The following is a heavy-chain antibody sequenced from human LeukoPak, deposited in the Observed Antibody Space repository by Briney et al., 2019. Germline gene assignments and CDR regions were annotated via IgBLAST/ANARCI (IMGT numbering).Heavy chain of an antibody. CDR2: IWYDGSNK. J-gene: IGHJ4*02. V-gene: IGHV3-33*06. D-gene: IGHD3-22*01. Sequence: GGSLRLSCAASGFTFSSYGMHWVRQAPGKGLEWVAVIWYDGSNKYYADSVKGRFTISRDNSKNTLYLQMNGLRAEDTAVYYCAKDQHYYDSSGYYYTYWGQGTLVTVSS. CDR1: GFTFSSYG. CDR3: AKDQHYYDSSGYYYTY.